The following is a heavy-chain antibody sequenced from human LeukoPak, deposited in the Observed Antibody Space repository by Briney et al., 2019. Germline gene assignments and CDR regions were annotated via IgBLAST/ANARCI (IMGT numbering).Heavy chain of an antibody. D-gene: IGHD1-1*01. CDR3: ARGGTSRYTNWFDP. Sequence: SETLSLTCTVSGGSISSYYWSWIRQPPGKGLEWIGYIYHSGSTYYNPSLKSRVTISVDRSKNQFSLKLSSVTAADTAVYYCARGGTSRYTNWFDPWGQGTLVTVSS. V-gene: IGHV4-59*12. CDR1: GGSISSYY. J-gene: IGHJ5*02. CDR2: IYHSGST.